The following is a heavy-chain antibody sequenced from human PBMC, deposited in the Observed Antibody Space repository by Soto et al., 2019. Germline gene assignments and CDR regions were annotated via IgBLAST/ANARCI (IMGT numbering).Heavy chain of an antibody. V-gene: IGHV1-24*01. CDR2: FDPEDGET. J-gene: IGHJ4*02. CDR1: GYTLTELS. D-gene: IGHD2-15*01. CDR3: ATDPAYCSGGSCIDLNGY. Sequence: GASVKVSCKVSGYTLTELSMHWVRQAPGKGLEWMGGFDPEDGETIYAQKFQGRVTMTEDTSTDTAYMELSSLRSEDTAVYYCATDPAYCSGGSCIDLNGYWGQGTLVTVSS.